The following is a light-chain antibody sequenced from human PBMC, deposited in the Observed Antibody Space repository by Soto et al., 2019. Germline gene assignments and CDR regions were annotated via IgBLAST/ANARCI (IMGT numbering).Light chain of an antibody. CDR3: QQYDNWPLT. J-gene: IGKJ1*01. CDR1: QSVSSN. V-gene: IGKV3-15*01. CDR2: GAS. Sequence: EIVMTQSPATLSVSPGERATLSCRASQSVSSNLAWYQQKPGQAPRLLFYGASTRATGIPARFGGSGSGTEFTLTISSLQSEDFAVYYCQQYDNWPLTFGQGTKVDI.